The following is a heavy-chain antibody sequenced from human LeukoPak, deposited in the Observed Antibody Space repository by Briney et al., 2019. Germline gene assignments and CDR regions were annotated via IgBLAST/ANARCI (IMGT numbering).Heavy chain of an antibody. CDR3: ARRYYYGSGSYYFDY. CDR1: GYSFNTYW. J-gene: IGHJ4*02. D-gene: IGHD3-10*01. Sequence: GESLKISCKGSGYSFNTYWIGWVRQMPGKGLEWMGIIYPGDSDTRYSPSFQGQVTISADKSISTAYLQWSSLKASDTAMYYCARRYYYGSGSYYFDYWGQGTLVTVSS. CDR2: IYPGDSDT. V-gene: IGHV5-51*01.